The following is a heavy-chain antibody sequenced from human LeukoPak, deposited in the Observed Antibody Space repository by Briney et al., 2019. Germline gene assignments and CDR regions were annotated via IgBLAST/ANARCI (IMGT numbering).Heavy chain of an antibody. CDR1: GFTFSDYY. J-gene: IGHJ3*01. V-gene: IGHV3-11*01. Sequence: GGSLRLSCAASGFTFSDYYMSWIRQAPGKGLEWVSYISNSGSTIYYADSVKGRFTISRDNAKNSLYLQMNSLRAEDTAVYYCASPVGATTVRAFDVWGQGTMVTVSS. CDR2: ISNSGSTI. CDR3: ASPVGATTVRAFDV. D-gene: IGHD1-26*01.